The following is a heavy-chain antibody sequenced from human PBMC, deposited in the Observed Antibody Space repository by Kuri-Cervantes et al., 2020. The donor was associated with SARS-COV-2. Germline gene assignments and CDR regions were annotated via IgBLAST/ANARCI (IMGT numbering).Heavy chain of an antibody. Sequence: ASVKVSCKASGYTFTGYYMHWVRQAPGQGLEWMGWINPNSGGTNYAQKFQGRVTMTRDTSISTAYMELSRLRSEDTAVYYCATVRPTVTIFFLGWFDPWGQGTLVTVSS. CDR3: ATVRPTVTIFFLGWFDP. V-gene: IGHV1-2*02. CDR1: GYTFTGYY. CDR2: INPNSGGT. D-gene: IGHD4-17*01. J-gene: IGHJ5*02.